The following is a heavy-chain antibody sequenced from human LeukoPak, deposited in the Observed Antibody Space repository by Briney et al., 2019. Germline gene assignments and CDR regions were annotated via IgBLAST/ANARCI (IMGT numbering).Heavy chain of an antibody. CDR1: GYSFTSYW. V-gene: IGHV5-51*01. CDR2: IYPGDSDT. J-gene: IGHJ4*02. D-gene: IGHD6-13*01. CDR3: ARFGPKYSSSWYSPDY. Sequence: GASPQISSKGSGYSFTSYWIGWVRQMPGKGLEWMGIIYPGDSDTSYSPSFQGQVTISADKSISSASLQWRSLKASDTAMYYCARFGPKYSSSWYSPDYWGQGTLVTVSS.